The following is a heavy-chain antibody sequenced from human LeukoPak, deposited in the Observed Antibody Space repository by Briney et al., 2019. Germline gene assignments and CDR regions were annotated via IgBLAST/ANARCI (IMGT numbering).Heavy chain of an antibody. Sequence: PGGSLRLSCAASGFTFSGFWMHWVRQAPGEGPAWISQIKYDGSWTTYADSVKGRFTISRDNAKHMLYLQMNSLRDEDTAVYFCAATMVPHGLDVWGQGTTVIVSS. V-gene: IGHV3-74*01. CDR1: GFTFSGFW. CDR2: IKYDGSWT. J-gene: IGHJ6*02. D-gene: IGHD3-10*01. CDR3: AATMVPHGLDV.